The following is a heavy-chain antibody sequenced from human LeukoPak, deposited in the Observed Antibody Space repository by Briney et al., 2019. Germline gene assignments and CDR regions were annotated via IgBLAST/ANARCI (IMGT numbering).Heavy chain of an antibody. Sequence: GGSLRLSCAASGFTFSSYAMSWVRQAPGKGLEWVSAISGSGGSTYYADSVKGRFTISRDNSKNTLYLQMNSLRTEDTAVCYCASKWYCGGDCYYQIDFWGQGTLVTVSS. D-gene: IGHD2-21*02. CDR1: GFTFSSYA. V-gene: IGHV3-23*01. CDR3: ASKWYCGGDCYYQIDF. J-gene: IGHJ4*02. CDR2: ISGSGGST.